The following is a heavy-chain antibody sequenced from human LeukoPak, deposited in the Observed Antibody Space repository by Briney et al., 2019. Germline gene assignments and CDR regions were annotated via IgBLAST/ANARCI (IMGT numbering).Heavy chain of an antibody. CDR1: GFTFTSYW. CDR2: TKHDGSER. J-gene: IGHJ4*02. D-gene: IGHD2-21*02. Sequence: GGSLRLSCAASGFTFTSYWMTWVRQARGKGLEWVANTKHDGSERYYVDSVKGLFTISRDNVKNSLFLQMDSLRAEDTAVYYCARGGLYGDYYFDYWGQGTLVTVTS. V-gene: IGHV3-7*04. CDR3: ARGGLYGDYYFDY.